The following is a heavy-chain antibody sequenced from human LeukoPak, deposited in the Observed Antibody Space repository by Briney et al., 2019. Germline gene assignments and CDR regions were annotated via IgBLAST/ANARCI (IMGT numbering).Heavy chain of an antibody. J-gene: IGHJ4*02. CDR2: IFGSGGT. CDR3: ARLTYYYGSGSYTFDY. CDR1: GDSLSRHF. V-gene: IGHV4-4*08. D-gene: IGHD3-10*01. Sequence: SETLSLTCSVSGDSLSRHFWSWIRQPPGKGLEWIGFIFGSGGTNYDPSLRSRVTISVDTSKNQFSLKLSSVTAADTAVYYCARLTYYYGSGSYTFDYWGQGTLVTVSS.